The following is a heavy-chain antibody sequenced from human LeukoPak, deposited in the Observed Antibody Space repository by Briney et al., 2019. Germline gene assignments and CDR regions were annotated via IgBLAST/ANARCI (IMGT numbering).Heavy chain of an antibody. CDR2: INHSGST. Sequence: PSETLSLTCAVYGGSFSGYYWSWIRRPPGKGLEWIGEINHSGSTNYNPSLKSRVTISVDTSKNQFSLKLGSVTAADTAVYYCARVLGTYFDYWGQGTLVTVSS. CDR1: GGSFSGYY. J-gene: IGHJ4*02. CDR3: ARVLGTYFDY. D-gene: IGHD7-27*01. V-gene: IGHV4-34*01.